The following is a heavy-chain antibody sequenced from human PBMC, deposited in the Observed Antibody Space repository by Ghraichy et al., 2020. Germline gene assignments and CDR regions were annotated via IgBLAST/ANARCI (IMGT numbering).Heavy chain of an antibody. CDR2: ITSSSRTI. V-gene: IGHV3-48*02. D-gene: IGHD4-23*01. Sequence: GGSLRLSCVGSGFTFSSYSMNWVRQSPGKGLEWVSYITSSSRTIFYADSVKGRFTISRDNAQDSLYLQMNSLRDEDSAVYYCARASRVVRFYYYDGMDVWRQGTTVTVSS. CDR1: GFTFSSYS. J-gene: IGHJ6*02. CDR3: ARASRVVRFYYYDGMDV.